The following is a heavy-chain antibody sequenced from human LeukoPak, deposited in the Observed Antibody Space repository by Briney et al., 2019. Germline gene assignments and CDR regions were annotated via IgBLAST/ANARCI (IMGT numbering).Heavy chain of an antibody. CDR2: IYSDSGDT. CDR3: ARSAGSAFFDY. V-gene: IGHV1-2*04. CDR1: GYTFTGFY. Sequence: ASVKVSCKASGYTFTGFYIHWVRQAPGQGLEWMGWIYSDSGDTNYAQKFQGWVTMTRDTSVSTAYMELSRLTSDDTAVYYCARSAGSAFFDYWGQGTLVTVSS. J-gene: IGHJ4*02. D-gene: IGHD2-15*01.